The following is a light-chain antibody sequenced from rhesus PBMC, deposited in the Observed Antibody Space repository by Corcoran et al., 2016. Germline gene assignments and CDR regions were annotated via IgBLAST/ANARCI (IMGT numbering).Light chain of an antibody. CDR1: QGISKY. Sequence: DIQMTQSPSSLSASVGDTVTITCQASQGISKYLAWYQQKPGKAPKLLIYDASTLQGGVPSRFSCSGSGTEFTLTISSLQPEDFATYYCQQHNSYPPLTFGGGTKVEIK. J-gene: IGKJ4*01. CDR2: DAS. CDR3: QQHNSYPPLT. V-gene: IGKV1-25*01.